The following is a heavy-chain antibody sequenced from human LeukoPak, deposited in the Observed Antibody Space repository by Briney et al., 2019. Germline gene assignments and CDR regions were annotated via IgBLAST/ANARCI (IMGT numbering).Heavy chain of an antibody. CDR1: GGSFSGYY. CDR3: ARHRYYYETSGYSFDL. J-gene: IGHJ2*01. Sequence: SETLSLTCAVYGGSFSGYYWGWVRQPPGKGPEWIGSIYHTGSTYYNPSLKSRVTISVDTSNNQLSLKLSSMTAADTAVYYCARHRYYYETSGYSFDLWGRGTLVTVSS. D-gene: IGHD3-22*01. CDR2: IYHTGST. V-gene: IGHV4-38-2*01.